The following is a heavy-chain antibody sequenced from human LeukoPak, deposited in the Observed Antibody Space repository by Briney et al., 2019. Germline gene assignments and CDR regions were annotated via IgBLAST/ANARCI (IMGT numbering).Heavy chain of an antibody. CDR2: ISSSSSYI. Sequence: GGSLRLSCAASGFTFSSYSMNWVRQAPGKGLEWVSSISSSSSYIYYADSVKGRFTISRDNAKNSLYLQMNSLRAEDTAVYYCARKGDSSSCFDYWGQGTLVTVS. V-gene: IGHV3-21*01. J-gene: IGHJ4*02. CDR3: ARKGDSSSCFDY. CDR1: GFTFSSYS. D-gene: IGHD6-13*01.